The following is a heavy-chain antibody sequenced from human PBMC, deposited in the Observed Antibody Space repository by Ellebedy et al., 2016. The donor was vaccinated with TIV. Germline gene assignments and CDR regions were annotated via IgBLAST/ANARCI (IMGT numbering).Heavy chain of an antibody. CDR1: GYTFSSYA. J-gene: IGHJ4*02. CDR2: INAGDDHT. V-gene: IGHV1-3*01. D-gene: IGHD3-16*01. Sequence: AASVKVSCKASGYTFSSYAMHWVRQAPGQRLEWMGWINAGDDHTKYSQKFLGRVTLARDTSASTAYMVLSSLRSEDTAVYYCARDSLMVSFGGVPDYWGQGTLVTVSS. CDR3: ARDSLMVSFGGVPDY.